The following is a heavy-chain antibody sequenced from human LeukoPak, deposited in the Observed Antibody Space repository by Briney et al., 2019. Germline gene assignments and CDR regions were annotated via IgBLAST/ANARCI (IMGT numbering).Heavy chain of an antibody. V-gene: IGHV3-11*05. CDR3: AKDHVLIPMAGTDDAFDI. CDR2: ISGSSSHI. CDR1: GFTFSDYY. Sequence: NPGGSLRLSCEASGFTFSDYYMSWIRQAPGKGLEWISYISGSSSHINYADSVKGRFTISRDNSKNTLYLQMNSLRAEDTAVYYCAKDHVLIPMAGTDDAFDIWGQGTMVTVSS. D-gene: IGHD6-19*01. J-gene: IGHJ3*02.